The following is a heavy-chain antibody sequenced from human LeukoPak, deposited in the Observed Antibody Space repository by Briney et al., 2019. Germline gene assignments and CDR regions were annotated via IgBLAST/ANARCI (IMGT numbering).Heavy chain of an antibody. CDR1: GGSISSGGYS. D-gene: IGHD1-26*01. Sequence: SETLSLTCAVSGGSISSGGYSWSWIRQPPGKGLEWIGYIYHSGSTYYNPSHKSRVTISVDRSKNQFSLKLSSVTAADTAVYYCARGVSGSYFDYWGQGTLVTVSS. CDR3: ARGVSGSYFDY. J-gene: IGHJ4*02. CDR2: IYHSGST. V-gene: IGHV4-30-2*01.